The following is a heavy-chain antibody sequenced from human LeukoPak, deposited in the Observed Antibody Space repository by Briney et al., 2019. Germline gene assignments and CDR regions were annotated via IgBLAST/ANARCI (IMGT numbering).Heavy chain of an antibody. CDR2: IYTSGST. D-gene: IGHD3-9*01. J-gene: IGHJ4*02. CDR1: GGSISSYY. V-gene: IGHV4-4*07. Sequence: PSETLSLTCAVSGGSISSYYWSWIRQPAGKGLEWIGRIYTSGSTNYNPSLKSRVTMSVDTSKNQFSLKLSSVTAADTAVYYCARNFDWSPSQIWYFGYWGQGTLVTVSS. CDR3: ARNFDWSPSQIWYFGY.